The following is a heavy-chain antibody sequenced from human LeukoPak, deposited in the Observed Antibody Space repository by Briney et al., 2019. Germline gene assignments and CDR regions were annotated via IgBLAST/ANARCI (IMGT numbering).Heavy chain of an antibody. J-gene: IGHJ6*02. CDR3: ATHSGTTPYYYGMDV. V-gene: IGHV1-8*01. D-gene: IGHD1-26*01. CDR2: MNPNSGNT. CDR1: GYTFTSYD. Sequence: ASVKVSCKASGYTFTSYDINWVRQATGQGLEWMGWMNPNSGNTGYAQKFQGRVTMTRNTSISTAYMELSSLRSEDTAVYYCATHSGTTPYYYGMDVWGQGTTVTVSS.